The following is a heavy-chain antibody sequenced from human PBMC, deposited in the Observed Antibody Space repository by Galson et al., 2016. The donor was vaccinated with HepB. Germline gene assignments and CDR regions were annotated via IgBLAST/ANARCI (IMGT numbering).Heavy chain of an antibody. CDR1: GFTFSSYS. Sequence: SLRLSCAASGFTFSSYSMNWVRQAPGKGLEWVSYISSSSSTIYYADSVKGRFTISRDNAKNSLYLQMNSLRDEDTAVYYCARDRSGDAFSITIFGVVLDYWGQGALVTVSS. D-gene: IGHD3-3*01. V-gene: IGHV3-48*02. J-gene: IGHJ4*02. CDR3: ARDRSGDAFSITIFGVVLDY. CDR2: ISSSSSTI.